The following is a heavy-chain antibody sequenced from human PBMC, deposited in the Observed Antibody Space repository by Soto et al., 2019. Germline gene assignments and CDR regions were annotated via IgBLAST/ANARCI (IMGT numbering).Heavy chain of an antibody. V-gene: IGHV1-69*08. CDR3: ARDKGYCSGASCPDFDY. CDR2: IIPKLGIT. J-gene: IGHJ4*02. Sequence: QVQLVQSGAEVKKPGSSVKVSCKASGGTLSSYTFSWVRQAPGQGLEWMGRIIPKLGITNYTQKFHGRITIIVDKSTSTAYMELSSLRSEDTAVYYCARDKGYCSGASCPDFDYWGQGTLVTVSS. D-gene: IGHD2-15*01. CDR1: GGTLSSYT.